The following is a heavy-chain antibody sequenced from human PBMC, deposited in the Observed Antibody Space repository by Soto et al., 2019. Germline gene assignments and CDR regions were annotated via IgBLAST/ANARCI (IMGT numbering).Heavy chain of an antibody. D-gene: IGHD3-10*01. J-gene: IGHJ4*02. Sequence: QVQLQESGPGLVKPSETLSLTCTVSGGSVSSGSYYWSWIRLPPGKGLEWIGYISYTGSTNYNPSLMSRLTISVDTSKNQSSLKLNSVTAADTAVYYCARVVYYGSGSYYGFDYWGQGALVTVSS. CDR3: ARVVYYGSGSYYGFDY. V-gene: IGHV4-61*01. CDR2: ISYTGST. CDR1: GGSVSSGSYY.